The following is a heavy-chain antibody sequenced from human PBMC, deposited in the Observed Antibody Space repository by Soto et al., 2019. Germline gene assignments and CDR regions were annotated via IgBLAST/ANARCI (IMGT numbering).Heavy chain of an antibody. V-gene: IGHV3-30*18. Sequence: QVQLLESGGGVVQPGRSLRLSCAASGFIFSKYGMHWVRQAPGKGLEWVAVISYDGSNKYYAESVKGRFIISRDKSENTLYLQMNSLRAEDTALYYCVKDLGSGKPYYYYAMDVWGQGTTVTVSS. CDR2: ISYDGSNK. CDR1: GFIFSKYG. J-gene: IGHJ6*02. D-gene: IGHD3-10*01. CDR3: VKDLGSGKPYYYYAMDV.